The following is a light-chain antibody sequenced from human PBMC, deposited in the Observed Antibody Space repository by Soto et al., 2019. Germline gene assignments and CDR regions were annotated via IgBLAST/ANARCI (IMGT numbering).Light chain of an antibody. CDR3: QRYNSYS. V-gene: IGKV1-5*01. CDR2: HAS. Sequence: IQLTQSPSTLPASVGDRVTLTCRASQSISNWLAWYQKKPGTAPKLLIYHASILETAVPSRFRGNGSGSEFTLTIRSLQPGAFATYYCQRYNSYSFGQGSRVEIK. CDR1: QSISNW. J-gene: IGKJ1*01.